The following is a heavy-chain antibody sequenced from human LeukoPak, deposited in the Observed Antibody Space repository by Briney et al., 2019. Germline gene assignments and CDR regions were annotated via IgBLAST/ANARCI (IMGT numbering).Heavy chain of an antibody. CDR2: ISGSGGST. V-gene: IGHV3-23*01. D-gene: IGHD3-22*01. Sequence: PGGSLRLSCAASGFTFSSYSMSWVRQAPGKGLEWVSAISGSGGSTYYADTVKGRFTISRDNSKNTLYLQMNSLRAEDTAVYYCAKLYCYDGSGYHDYWGQGTLVTVSS. CDR3: AKLYCYDGSGYHDY. CDR1: GFTFSSYS. J-gene: IGHJ4*02.